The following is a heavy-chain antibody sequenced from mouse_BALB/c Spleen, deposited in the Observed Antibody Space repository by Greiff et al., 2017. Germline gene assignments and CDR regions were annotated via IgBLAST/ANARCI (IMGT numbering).Heavy chain of an antibody. J-gene: IGHJ2*01. Sequence: EVKLMESGGDLVKPGGSLKLSCAASGFTFSSYGMSWVRQTPDKRLEWVATISSGGSYTYYPDSVKGRFTISRDNAKNTLYLQMSSLKSEDTAMYYCAREGVVNFDYWGQGTTLTVSS. D-gene: IGHD1-1*01. CDR2: ISSGGSYT. V-gene: IGHV5-6*01. CDR3: AREGVVNFDY. CDR1: GFTFSSYG.